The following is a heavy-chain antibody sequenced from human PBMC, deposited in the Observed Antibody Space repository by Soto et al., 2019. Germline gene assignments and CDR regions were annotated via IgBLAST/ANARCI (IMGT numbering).Heavy chain of an antibody. CDR2: TIPMFGTA. V-gene: IGHV1-69*05. CDR3: ASGIQLWLRRINTGYSG. CDR1: GGTFSTYA. J-gene: IGHJ4*02. D-gene: IGHD5-18*01. Sequence: QVQLVQSGAEVKKPESSVKVSCKAPGGTFSTYAISWVRQAPGQGLEWMGGTIPMFGTANYAQRFKDRVTITPDESTNTVYMELSSLRSEDTAVYFCASGIQLWLRRINTGYSGWGQGTLVTVSS.